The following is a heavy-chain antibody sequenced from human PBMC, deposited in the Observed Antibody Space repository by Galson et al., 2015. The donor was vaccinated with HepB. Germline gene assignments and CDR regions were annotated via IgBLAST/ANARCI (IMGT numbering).Heavy chain of an antibody. J-gene: IGHJ4*02. Sequence: SLRLSCAASEFTFSSYDMHWVRQPTGKGLEWVSAIGTAGDTYYPGSVKGRFTISRENAKNSLYLQMNSLRAGDTAVYYCARAIQVGATSQGFDYWGQGTLVTVSS. CDR2: IGTAGDT. CDR3: ARAIQVGATSQGFDY. V-gene: IGHV3-13*01. D-gene: IGHD1-26*01. CDR1: EFTFSSYD.